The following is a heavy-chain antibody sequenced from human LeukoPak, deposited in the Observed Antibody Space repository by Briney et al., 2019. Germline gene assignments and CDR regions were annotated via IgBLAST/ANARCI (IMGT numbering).Heavy chain of an antibody. Sequence: GESLKISCKASGYSFTRYRIGWVRQMPGKGLEWMGSIYLGDSDTRYSPSFQGQVTMSGDKSISTAYLQWSSLQASDTAMYYCARLGGYCSSTSCYYSFYYMDVWGDGTTVTVSS. CDR1: GYSFTRYR. V-gene: IGHV5-51*01. J-gene: IGHJ6*03. CDR2: IYLGDSDT. D-gene: IGHD2-2*01. CDR3: ARLGGYCSSTSCYYSFYYMDV.